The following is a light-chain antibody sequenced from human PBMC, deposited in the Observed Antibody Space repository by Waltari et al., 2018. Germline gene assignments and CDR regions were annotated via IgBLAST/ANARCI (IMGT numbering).Light chain of an antibody. CDR2: GNW. J-gene: IGLJ2*01. V-gene: IGLV1-40*01. Sequence: QSVLTQPPSVSGAPGQRVTLPCTGSSSNLGAGRDVHWYQQLPGTAPKLLLFGNWYRPSGVPDRFSGSKSGTSASLAIAGLQAEDEAEYYCQSYDNILGGSVFGGGTKLTVL. CDR3: QSYDNILGGSV. CDR1: SSNLGAGRD.